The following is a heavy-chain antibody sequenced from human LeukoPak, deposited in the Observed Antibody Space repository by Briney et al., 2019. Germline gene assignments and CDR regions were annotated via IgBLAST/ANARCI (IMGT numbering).Heavy chain of an antibody. V-gene: IGHV3-21*01. Sequence: PGGSLRLSCAASGFTFSSYSMNWVRQAPGKGLEWVSSISSSSSYIYYADSVKGRFTISRDNAKNSLYLQMNSLRAEDTAVYYCARVGEIWLFTVTPYFDYWGQGTLVTVSS. CDR3: ARVGEIWLFTVTPYFDY. CDR2: ISSSSSYI. D-gene: IGHD4-11*01. J-gene: IGHJ4*02. CDR1: GFTFSSYS.